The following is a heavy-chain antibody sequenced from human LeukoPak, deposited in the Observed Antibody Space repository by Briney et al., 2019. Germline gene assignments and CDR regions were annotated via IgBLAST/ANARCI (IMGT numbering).Heavy chain of an antibody. CDR1: GFTFNSHS. V-gene: IGHV3-21*01. CDR2: ISSSSTYK. J-gene: IGHJ4*02. Sequence: GGSLRLSCAASGFTFNSHSMNWVRQAPGRGLEWVSSISSSSTYKYYADSVKGRFTISRDNAKNSPYLQMNSLRAEDTAVYYCARDRGYGDYVDYWGQGTLVTVSS. D-gene: IGHD4-17*01. CDR3: ARDRGYGDYVDY.